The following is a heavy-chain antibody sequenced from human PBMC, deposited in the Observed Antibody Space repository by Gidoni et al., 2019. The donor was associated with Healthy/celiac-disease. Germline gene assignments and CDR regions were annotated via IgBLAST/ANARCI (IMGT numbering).Heavy chain of an antibody. CDR2: ISYDGSNK. D-gene: IGHD6-19*01. Sequence: QVQLVESGGGVVQPGRSLRLSCAASGFTFSSYAMQWVRQAPGKGLEWVAVISYDGSNKYYADSVKGRFTISRDNSKNTLYLQMNSLRAEDTAVYYCARGGWYVVVPRFDYWGQGTLVTVSS. CDR1: GFTFSSYA. V-gene: IGHV3-30*04. CDR3: ARGGWYVVVPRFDY. J-gene: IGHJ4*02.